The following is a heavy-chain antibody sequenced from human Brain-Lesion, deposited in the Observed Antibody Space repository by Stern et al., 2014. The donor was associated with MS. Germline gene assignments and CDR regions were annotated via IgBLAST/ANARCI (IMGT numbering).Heavy chain of an antibody. Sequence: QLVESGSGLVKPSQTLSLTCAVSDDSLNSVVYSWSWIRQPPGKGLEWIGSIYHSGSSYFSPSLKSRVTISVDRSQNQFSLKRSSVTAADTAVYYCARGDHRNSYDSSGYYYFVFDVWGQGTMVTVSS. CDR2: IYHSGSS. J-gene: IGHJ3*01. CDR1: DDSLNSVVYS. CDR3: ARGDHRNSYDSSGYYYFVFDV. V-gene: IGHV4-30-2*01. D-gene: IGHD3-22*01.